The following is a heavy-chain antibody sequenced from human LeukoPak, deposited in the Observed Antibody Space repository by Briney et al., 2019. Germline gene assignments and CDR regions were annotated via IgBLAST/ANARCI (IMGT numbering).Heavy chain of an antibody. D-gene: IGHD3-10*01. CDR1: GYRFSTFW. V-gene: IGHV5-51*01. CDR2: IYPGDSDT. J-gene: IGHJ4*02. CDR3: ASLYGPGSYSLSY. Sequence: GESLQISCRGSGYRFSTFWIGWVRQMPGKGLEWMGVIYPGDSDTRYSPSFQGLVTISADKSISTAYLQWSSLKASDTAMYYCASLYGPGSYSLSYGGQGTLVTVSS.